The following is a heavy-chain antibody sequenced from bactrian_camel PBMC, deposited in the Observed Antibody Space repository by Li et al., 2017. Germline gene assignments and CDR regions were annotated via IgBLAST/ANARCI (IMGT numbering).Heavy chain of an antibody. V-gene: IGHV3S55*01. CDR3: AAVGRGWSIPDVAPTSLLS. D-gene: IGHD5*01. CDR2: IDTDGDT. J-gene: IGHJ6*01. Sequence: HVQLVESGGGSVQAGGSLRLTCAASGLPYGSYCMGWFRQAPGKEREGVAVIDTDGDTIYADSVKGRFTISHDNAKNTMYLQMNSLKPDDTAVYSCAAVGRGWSIPDVAPTSLLSGARGPRSPSP. CDR1: GLPYGSYC.